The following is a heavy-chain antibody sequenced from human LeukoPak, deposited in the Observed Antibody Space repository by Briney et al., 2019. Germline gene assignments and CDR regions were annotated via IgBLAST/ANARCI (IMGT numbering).Heavy chain of an antibody. D-gene: IGHD7-27*01. Sequence: GGSLRLSCGASGFTLRNYWMSWVRQARGKGLEWVANIKQDGSEKYYVDSVRGRFTISRDNAKNSLDLQMNNLRAEDTAIYYCARDLGIDGFDYWGQGTLVTVSS. CDR1: GFTLRNYW. V-gene: IGHV3-7*01. CDR2: IKQDGSEK. J-gene: IGHJ4*02. CDR3: ARDLGIDGFDY.